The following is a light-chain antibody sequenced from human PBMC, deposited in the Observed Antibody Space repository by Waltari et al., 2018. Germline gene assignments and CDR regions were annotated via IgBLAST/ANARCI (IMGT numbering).Light chain of an antibody. V-gene: IGLV2-18*01. CDR3: SLYTSSSTPLV. CDR2: EVS. Sequence: QSALTQPPSVSGSPGQSVTISCTGTSSDVGSYNRVSWYQQPPGTAPKLMIYEVSNRPSGVPDRFSGSKSGNTASLTISGLQAEDEADYYCSLYTSSSTPLVFGTGTKVTVL. CDR1: SSDVGSYNR. J-gene: IGLJ1*01.